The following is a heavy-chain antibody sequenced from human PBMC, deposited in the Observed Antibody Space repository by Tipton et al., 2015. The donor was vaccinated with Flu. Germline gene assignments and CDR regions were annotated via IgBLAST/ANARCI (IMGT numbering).Heavy chain of an antibody. CDR3: ARGLLLWFRELLGGMDV. D-gene: IGHD3-10*01. CDR2: ISSNGGST. J-gene: IGHJ6*02. CDR1: GFTFSSYA. Sequence: SLRLSCAASGFTFSSYAMHWVRQAPGKGLEYVSAISSNGGSTYYANSVKGRFTISRDNSKNTLYLQMGSLRAEDMAVYYCARGLLLWFRELLGGMDVWGQGTTVTGSS. V-gene: IGHV3-64*01.